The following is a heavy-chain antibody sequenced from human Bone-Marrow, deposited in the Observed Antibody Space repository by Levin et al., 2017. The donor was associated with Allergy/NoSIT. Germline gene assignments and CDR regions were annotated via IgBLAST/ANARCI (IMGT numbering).Heavy chain of an antibody. Sequence: SETLSLTCSVSGDSMKSGDYFWSWIRQSPGRGLEWIGNIYWSGITNHNPSIKSRVTISVDTSQKKFSLKLSSVTAADTAVYFCAREDTLVRGLNYWGQGILVTVSS. V-gene: IGHV4-30-4*01. CDR2: IYWSGIT. D-gene: IGHD3-10*01. CDR1: GDSMKSGDYF. J-gene: IGHJ4*02. CDR3: AREDTLVRGLNY.